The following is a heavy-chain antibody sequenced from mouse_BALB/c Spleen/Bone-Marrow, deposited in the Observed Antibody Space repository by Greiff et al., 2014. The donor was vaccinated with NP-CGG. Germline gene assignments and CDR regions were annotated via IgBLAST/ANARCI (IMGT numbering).Heavy chain of an antibody. V-gene: IGHV2-6-5*01. CDR3: TKLTWDEGDY. CDR1: GFSLTDYG. Sequence: VKLVESGPGLVAPSQSLSITCTVSGFSLTDYGVSWIRQPPGKGLEWLGVIWGAGITYYNSALKSRLSISKDNSKSQFFLKMNSLQTDGTAMYYCTKLTWDEGDYWGQGTTLTVSS. CDR2: IWGAGIT. J-gene: IGHJ2*01. D-gene: IGHD4-1*01.